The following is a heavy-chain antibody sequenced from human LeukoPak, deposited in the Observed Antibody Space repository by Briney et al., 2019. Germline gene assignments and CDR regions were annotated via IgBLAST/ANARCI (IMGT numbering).Heavy chain of an antibody. V-gene: IGHV4-39*07. Sequence: SETLSLTCTVSGGSISRSGYYWGWIRQPPGKGLEWIGSIYYSGSIYYNPSPKSRVTISVDTSKNQFSLKLSSVTAADTAVYYCARDGSGSYFYWGQGTLVTVSS. CDR3: ARDGSGSYFY. D-gene: IGHD1-26*01. J-gene: IGHJ4*02. CDR2: IYYSGSI. CDR1: GGSISRSGYY.